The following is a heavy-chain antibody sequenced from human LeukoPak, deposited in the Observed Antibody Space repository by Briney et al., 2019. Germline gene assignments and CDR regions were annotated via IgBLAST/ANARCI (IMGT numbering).Heavy chain of an antibody. CDR2: INQDGSEE. D-gene: IGHD2-15*01. CDR1: GFTFSIYW. CDR3: ARYCSIGSCFDY. V-gene: IGHV3-7*04. Sequence: GGSLRLSCAASGFTFSIYWMSWVRQAPGKGLEWVANINQDGSEEYYVDSLKGRFTISRDNAKHSLYLQMNSLRADDTAVYYCARYCSIGSCFDYWGQGTLVTVSS. J-gene: IGHJ4*02.